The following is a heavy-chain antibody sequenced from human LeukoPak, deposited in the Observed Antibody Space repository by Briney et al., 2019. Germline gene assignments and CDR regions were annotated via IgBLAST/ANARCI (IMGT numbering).Heavy chain of an antibody. CDR3: ARAPGVFDFWTGYLG. D-gene: IGHD3/OR15-3a*01. Sequence: ASVKVSCKVSGSTFASSGISWARQAPGQGLEWMGWISLYNGNTNYAQKFQGRVTMTIDTSSSTAYMELRSLRSDDTAVYYCARAPGVFDFWTGYLGWGQGTMVMVSS. V-gene: IGHV1-18*01. CDR1: GSTFASSG. CDR2: ISLYNGNT. J-gene: IGHJ4*02.